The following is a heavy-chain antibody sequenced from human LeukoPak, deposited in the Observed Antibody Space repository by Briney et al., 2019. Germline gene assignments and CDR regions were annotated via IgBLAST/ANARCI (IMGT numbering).Heavy chain of an antibody. V-gene: IGHV3-23*01. CDR2: ISGSGGST. CDR1: GFTFSSYG. Sequence: GGTLRLSCAASGFTFSSYGMSWVRQTPGKGLERVSGISGSGGSTYYADSVKGRFTISRDNSKNTLYLQMNSLRAEDTAVYYCAKDKGRVRGVIGSDYWGQGTLVTVSS. J-gene: IGHJ4*02. D-gene: IGHD3-10*01. CDR3: AKDKGRVRGVIGSDY.